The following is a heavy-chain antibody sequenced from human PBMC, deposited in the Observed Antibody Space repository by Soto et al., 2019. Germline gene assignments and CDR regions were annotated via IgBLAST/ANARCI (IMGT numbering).Heavy chain of an antibody. CDR3: ARGDIMITVWGVTVIPYYFDY. D-gene: IGHD3-16*02. V-gene: IGHV1-69*13. Sequence: SVKVSCKASGGTFSSYAISWVRQAPGQGLEWMGGIIPIFGTANYAQKFQGRVTITADESTSTAYMELSSLRSEDTAVYYCARGDIMITVWGVTVIPYYFDYWGPGTLVTVSS. J-gene: IGHJ4*02. CDR1: GGTFSSYA. CDR2: IIPIFGTA.